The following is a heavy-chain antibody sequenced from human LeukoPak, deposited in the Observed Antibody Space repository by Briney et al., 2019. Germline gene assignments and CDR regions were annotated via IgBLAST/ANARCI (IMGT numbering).Heavy chain of an antibody. D-gene: IGHD4-11*01. J-gene: IGHJ5*02. CDR2: IYYSGST. Sequence: SETLSLTCTVSGGSISSGGYYWSWIRQHPGKGLEWIGYIYYSGSTYYNPSLKSRVTISVDTSKNQFSLKLSSVTAADTAVYYCARYMTTVTTSWFDPWGQGTLVTVSS. CDR1: GGSISSGGYY. CDR3: ARYMTTVTTSWFDP. V-gene: IGHV4-31*03.